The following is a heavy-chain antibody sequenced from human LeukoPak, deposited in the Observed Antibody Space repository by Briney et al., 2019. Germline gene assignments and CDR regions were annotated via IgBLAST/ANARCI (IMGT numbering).Heavy chain of an antibody. CDR1: GASISSYF. CDR3: ARHPWNYDSSGYFSDRNDAFDI. D-gene: IGHD3-22*01. V-gene: IGHV4-59*08. Sequence: SETLSLTCTVSGASISSYFWSWIRQSPGKGLEWIGYIYYSGSTNYNPSLKRRVTMSVDTSKNQFSLKLSSVTAADTGVYYCARHPWNYDSSGYFSDRNDAFDIWGQGTMVTVSS. J-gene: IGHJ3*02. CDR2: IYYSGST.